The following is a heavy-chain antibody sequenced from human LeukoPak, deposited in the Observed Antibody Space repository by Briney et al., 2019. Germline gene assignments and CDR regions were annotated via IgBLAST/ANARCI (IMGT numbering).Heavy chain of an antibody. D-gene: IGHD2-2*01. Sequence: GGSLRLSCAASGFTFSTYGMHWVRQAPGKGMEWVAFIRYDGNNKYYADFVKGRFTISRDNSKNTLYLHMNSLRTEDTAVYYCAKIEGKYQLANVPDHWGQGTLVTVSS. CDR1: GFTFSTYG. J-gene: IGHJ4*02. CDR2: IRYDGNNK. V-gene: IGHV3-30*02. CDR3: AKIEGKYQLANVPDH.